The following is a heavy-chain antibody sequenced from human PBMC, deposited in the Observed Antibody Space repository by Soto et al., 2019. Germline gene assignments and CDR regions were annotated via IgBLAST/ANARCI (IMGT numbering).Heavy chain of an antibody. Sequence: GGSLRLSCAASGFSFSIYAMTWVRQAPGKGLEWVSVISVSGGNTYYADSVKGRFTISRDNAKNSLYLQMNSLRDEDTAVYYCARGVLRLVRLVDYWGQGTLVTVSS. CDR1: GFSFSIYA. D-gene: IGHD2-21*01. CDR2: ISVSGGNT. V-gene: IGHV3-23*01. CDR3: ARGVLRLVRLVDY. J-gene: IGHJ4*02.